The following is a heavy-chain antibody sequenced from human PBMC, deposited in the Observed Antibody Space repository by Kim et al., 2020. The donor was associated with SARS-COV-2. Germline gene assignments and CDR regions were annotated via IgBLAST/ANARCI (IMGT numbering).Heavy chain of an antibody. CDR3: ARAGPEDGYNFNR. CDR2: INAGNGNT. V-gene: IGHV1-3*01. Sequence: ASVKVSCKASGYTFTSYAMHWVRQAPGQRLEWMGWINAGNGNTKYSQKFQGRVTITRDTSASTAYMELSSLRSEDTAVYYCARAGPEDGYNFNRWGQGTLVTVSS. CDR1: GYTFTSYA. D-gene: IGHD5-12*01. J-gene: IGHJ4*02.